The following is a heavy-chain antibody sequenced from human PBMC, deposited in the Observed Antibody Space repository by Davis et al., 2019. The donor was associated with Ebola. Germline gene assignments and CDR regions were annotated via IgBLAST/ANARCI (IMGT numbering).Heavy chain of an antibody. D-gene: IGHD3-10*01. V-gene: IGHV3-21*06. J-gene: IGHJ6*02. Sequence: PGGSLRLSCAASGFTFSSYAMNWVRQAPGKGLEWVSSISISSSSYKYYADSVKGRFTISRDNPKNSLYLQMNSLRAEDTAVYYCARDSGFGDNYYGMDVWGQGTTVTVSS. CDR3: ARDSGFGDNYYGMDV. CDR2: ISISSSSYK. CDR1: GFTFSSYA.